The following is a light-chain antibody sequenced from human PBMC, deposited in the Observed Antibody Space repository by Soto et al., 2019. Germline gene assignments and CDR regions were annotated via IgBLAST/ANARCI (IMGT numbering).Light chain of an antibody. Sequence: EIVLTQSPGTLSLSPGERATLSCRASQSVSSNSAWYQQKPGQAPRLLIYDASNRATGIPARFSGSGSGTDFTLTISRLEPEDFAVYYCQQYGSSGTFGQGTKVDI. V-gene: IGKV3-20*01. CDR1: QSVSSN. CDR3: QQYGSSGT. CDR2: DAS. J-gene: IGKJ1*01.